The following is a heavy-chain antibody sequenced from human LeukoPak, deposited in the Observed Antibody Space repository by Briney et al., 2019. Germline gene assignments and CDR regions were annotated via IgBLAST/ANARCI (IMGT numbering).Heavy chain of an antibody. J-gene: IGHJ4*02. CDR3: ARRIVTYFYGSGLDY. D-gene: IGHD3-10*01. Sequence: GGSLRLSCAASGFTFSSYWMSWVRQAPGKGLEWVANIKQDESEEYYVDSVKGRFTISRDNAKNSLYLQMNSLRAEDTAVYFCARRIVTYFYGSGLDYWGQGTLVTVSS. V-gene: IGHV3-7*01. CDR2: IKQDESEE. CDR1: GFTFSSYW.